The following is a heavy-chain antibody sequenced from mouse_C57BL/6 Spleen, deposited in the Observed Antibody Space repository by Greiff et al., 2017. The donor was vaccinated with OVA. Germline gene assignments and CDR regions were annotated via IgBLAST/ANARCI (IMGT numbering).Heavy chain of an antibody. V-gene: IGHV5-17*01. Sequence: DVMLVESGGGLVKPGGSLKLSCAASGFTFSDYGMHWVRQAPEKGLEWVAYISSGSSTIYYADTVKGRFTISRANAKNTLFLQMTSLRSEDTAMYYCARKAYAMDYWGQGTSVTVSS. J-gene: IGHJ4*01. CDR2: ISSGSSTI. CDR1: GFTFSDYG. D-gene: IGHD6-1*01. CDR3: ARKAYAMDY.